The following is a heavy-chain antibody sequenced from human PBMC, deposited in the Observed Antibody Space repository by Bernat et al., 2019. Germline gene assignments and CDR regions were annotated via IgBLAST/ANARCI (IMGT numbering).Heavy chain of an antibody. D-gene: IGHD6-19*01. V-gene: IGHV3-72*01. CDR1: GFTLSDHY. CDR2: TRNKANSYTT. Sequence: EVQLVESGGGLVQPGGSLRLSCAASGFTLSDHYMDWVRQAPGKGLEWVGRTRNKANSYTTEYAASVKGRFTIPRDDSKNSMYLQMDSLAAEDTAVYYCARCQWRPGHQYGMDVWGQGTTVTVSS. CDR3: ARCQWRPGHQYGMDV. J-gene: IGHJ6*02.